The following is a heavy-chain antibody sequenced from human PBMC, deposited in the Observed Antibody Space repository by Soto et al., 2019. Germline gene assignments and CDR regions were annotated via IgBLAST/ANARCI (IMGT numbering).Heavy chain of an antibody. CDR3: ASGDGSGSYYDY. CDR2: IYYSGST. CDR1: GGSISSGGYY. J-gene: IGHJ4*02. V-gene: IGHV4-31*03. Sequence: QVRLQESGPGLVKPSQTLSLTCTVSGGSISSGGYYWSWIRQPPGKGLEWIGYIYYSGSTYYNPSLKSRVTISVDTSKNQFSLKLSSVTAADTAVYYSASGDGSGSYYDYWGQGALVTVSS. D-gene: IGHD3-10*01.